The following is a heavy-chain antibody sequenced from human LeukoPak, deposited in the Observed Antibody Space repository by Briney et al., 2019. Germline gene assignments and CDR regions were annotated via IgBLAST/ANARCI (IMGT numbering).Heavy chain of an antibody. V-gene: IGHV3-7*03. Sequence: GGSLRLSCAASGFTFSSYWMTWVRQTPGKGLEWVANIKEDGSEKNYVDSVKGRFTISRDNANNTLYLQMNSLRAEDTAMYYCARDRLTRIDWGQGTLVTVSS. CDR2: IKEDGSEK. CDR1: GFTFSSYW. D-gene: IGHD2-15*01. J-gene: IGHJ4*02. CDR3: ARDRLTRID.